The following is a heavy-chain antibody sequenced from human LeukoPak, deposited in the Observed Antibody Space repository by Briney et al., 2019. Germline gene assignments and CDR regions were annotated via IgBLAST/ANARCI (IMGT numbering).Heavy chain of an antibody. Sequence: ASVKVSCKASGYTFTSYGISWVRQAPGQGHEWMGWFSAYNGNTNYAQKLQGRVTMTTDTSTSTAYMELRSLRSDDTAVYYCARLSGAYCGGDCSSGDYWGQGTLVTVSS. D-gene: IGHD2-21*01. CDR2: FSAYNGNT. CDR3: ARLSGAYCGGDCSSGDY. V-gene: IGHV1-18*01. CDR1: GYTFTSYG. J-gene: IGHJ4*02.